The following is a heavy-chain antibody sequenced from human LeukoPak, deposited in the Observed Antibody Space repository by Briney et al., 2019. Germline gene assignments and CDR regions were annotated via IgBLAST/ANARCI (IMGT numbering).Heavy chain of an antibody. CDR2: INPNSGGT. CDR3: ARDPKGIAAAGTWFDP. CDR1: GYTFTGYY. J-gene: IGHJ5*02. Sequence: ASVKVSCKASGYTFTGYYMHWVRQAPGQGLEWMGWINPNSGGTNYAQKFQGRVTMTRDTSISTAYMELSRLRSDDTAVYYCARDPKGIAAAGTWFDPWGQGTLVTVS. D-gene: IGHD6-13*01. V-gene: IGHV1-2*02.